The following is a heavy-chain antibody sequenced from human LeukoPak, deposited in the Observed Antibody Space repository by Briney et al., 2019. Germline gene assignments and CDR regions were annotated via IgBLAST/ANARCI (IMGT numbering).Heavy chain of an antibody. V-gene: IGHV3-30-3*02. Sequence: GGSLRLSCAASGFTFSGYPIHWVRQAPGKGLEWVAVISYDGSNKYYADSVKGRFTISRDNSKNTLYLQMNSLRAEDTAVYYCAKDPQSYRPLGDNWFDPWGQGTLVTVSS. CDR2: ISYDGSNK. D-gene: IGHD1-26*01. CDR1: GFTFSGYP. J-gene: IGHJ5*02. CDR3: AKDPQSYRPLGDNWFDP.